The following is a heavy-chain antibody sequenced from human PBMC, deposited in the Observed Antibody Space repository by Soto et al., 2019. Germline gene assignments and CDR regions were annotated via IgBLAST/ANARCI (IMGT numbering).Heavy chain of an antibody. CDR3: ARRDFWSGYTFDY. CDR2: IYYSGST. Sequence: SKTLSLTCTVSGGSISSSSYYWGWIRQPPGKGLEWIGSIYYSGSTYYNPSLKSRVTISVDTSKNQFSLKLSSVTAADTAVYYCARRDFWSGYTFDYWGQGTLVTVSS. CDR1: GGSISSSSYY. V-gene: IGHV4-39*01. D-gene: IGHD3-3*01. J-gene: IGHJ4*02.